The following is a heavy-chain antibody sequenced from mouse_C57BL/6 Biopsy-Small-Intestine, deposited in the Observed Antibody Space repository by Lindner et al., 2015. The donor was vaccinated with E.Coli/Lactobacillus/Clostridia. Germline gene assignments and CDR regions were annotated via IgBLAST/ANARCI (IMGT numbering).Heavy chain of an antibody. V-gene: IGHV1-42*01. Sequence: VQLQEFGPELVKPGASVKISCKTSGYSFTGYYMNWVKQSPEKSLEWIGEINPSTGGTTYNQKFKAKATLTVDKSSSTAYMQLKSLTSEDSAVYYCARCFEHGNSYKAWFAYWGQGTLVTVS. CDR1: GYSFTGYY. CDR2: INPSTGGT. J-gene: IGHJ3*01. D-gene: IGHD1-1*01. CDR3: ARCFEHGNSYKAWFAY.